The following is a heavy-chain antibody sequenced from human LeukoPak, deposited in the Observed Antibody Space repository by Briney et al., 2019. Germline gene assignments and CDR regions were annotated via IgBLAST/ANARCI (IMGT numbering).Heavy chain of an antibody. CDR3: ARDLPYCSGGSCYSALDY. J-gene: IGHJ4*02. CDR1: GFTFSSYA. CDR2: ISYDGSNK. D-gene: IGHD2-15*01. Sequence: GGSLRLSCAASGFTFSSYAMHWVRQAPGKGLEWVAVISYDGSNKYYADSVKGRFTISRDNSKNTLYLQMNSLRAEDTAVYYCARDLPYCSGGSCYSALDYWGQGTLSPSPQ. V-gene: IGHV3-30-3*01.